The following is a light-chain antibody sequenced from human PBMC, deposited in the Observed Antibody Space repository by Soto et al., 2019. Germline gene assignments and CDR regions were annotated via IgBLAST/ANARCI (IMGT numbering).Light chain of an antibody. CDR3: MQRIEFPIT. CDR2: TLS. V-gene: IGKV2-40*01. CDR1: QSLLDSDDGNTY. J-gene: IGKJ5*01. Sequence: DVVMTQAPLSLSVTPGEPASMSCRSSQSLLDSDDGNTYVDWYLQRPGQSPQLLIYTLSSRASGVLERLCGSGSRTDFTLKISRVETEDVGVYYCMQRIEFPITFGQGTRLEV.